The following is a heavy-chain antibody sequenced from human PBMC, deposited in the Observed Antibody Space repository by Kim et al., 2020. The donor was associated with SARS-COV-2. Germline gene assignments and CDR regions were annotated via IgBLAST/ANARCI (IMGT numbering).Heavy chain of an antibody. CDR1: GYTFTSYY. J-gene: IGHJ6*02. Sequence: ASVKVSCKASGYTFTSYYMHWVRQAPGQGLEWMGIINPSGGSTSYAQKFQGRVTMTRDTSTSTVYMELSSLRSEDTAVYYCARDQLRQPIFPLQKYKRPYGMDVWGQGTTVTVSS. CDR2: INPSGGST. CDR3: ARDQLRQPIFPLQKYKRPYGMDV. V-gene: IGHV1-46*01. D-gene: IGHD2-21*01.